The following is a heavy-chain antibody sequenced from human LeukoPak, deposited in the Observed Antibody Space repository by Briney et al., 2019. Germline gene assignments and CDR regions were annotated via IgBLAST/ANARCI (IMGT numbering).Heavy chain of an antibody. V-gene: IGHV1-8*01. Sequence: GASVKVSCKASGYTFTSYDINWVRQATGQGLEWTGWMNPNSGNTGYAQKFQGRVTMTRNTSISTAYMELNSLRAEDTAVYYCAKDMSVWFGELLIDYWGQGTLVTVSS. D-gene: IGHD3-10*01. J-gene: IGHJ4*02. CDR3: AKDMSVWFGELLIDY. CDR2: MNPNSGNT. CDR1: GYTFTSYD.